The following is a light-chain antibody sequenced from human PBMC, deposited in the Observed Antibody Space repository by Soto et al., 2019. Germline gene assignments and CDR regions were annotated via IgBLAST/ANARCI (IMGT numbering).Light chain of an antibody. CDR3: QQSYSTPPIT. J-gene: IGKJ3*01. Sequence: DIPMTQSPSSLSASVGDRVTITCRASQSISSYLNWYQQKPGKAPKLLIYAASSLQSGGPSRFSGSGSGTDFTLTISSLQPEDFATYYCQQSYSTPPITFGPGTKVDIK. V-gene: IGKV1-39*01. CDR2: AAS. CDR1: QSISSY.